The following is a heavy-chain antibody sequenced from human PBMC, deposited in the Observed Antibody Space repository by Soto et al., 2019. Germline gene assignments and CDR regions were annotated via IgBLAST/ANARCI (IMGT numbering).Heavy chain of an antibody. Sequence: GGSLRLSCAASGFTFSSYAMSWVRQAPGKGLEWVSAISGSGGSTYYADSVKGRFTISRDNSKNTLYLQMNSLRAEDTAVYYCAKDTSTQCSGGSCYTWGQGTLVTSPQ. CDR2: ISGSGGST. V-gene: IGHV3-23*01. CDR3: AKDTSTQCSGGSCYT. D-gene: IGHD2-15*01. CDR1: GFTFSSYA. J-gene: IGHJ5*02.